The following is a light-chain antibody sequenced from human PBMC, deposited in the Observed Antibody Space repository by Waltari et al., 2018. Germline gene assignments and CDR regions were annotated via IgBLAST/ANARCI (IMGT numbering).Light chain of an antibody. J-gene: IGLJ2*01. CDR1: SSNIGSNP. Sequence: QSVLTQPPSASGTPGQRVTISCSGSSSNIGSNPVTWYQQLPGAAPKLLVYSNKRRTAGFPSLFSGSKSGTSASLASSGLQSEDEADYYCAAWDDSLNGVVFGGGTKLTVL. V-gene: IGLV1-44*01. CDR2: SNK. CDR3: AAWDDSLNGVV.